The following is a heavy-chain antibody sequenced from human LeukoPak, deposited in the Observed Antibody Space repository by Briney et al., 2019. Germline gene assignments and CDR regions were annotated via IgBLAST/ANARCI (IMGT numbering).Heavy chain of an antibody. V-gene: IGHV3-48*03. CDR2: ISSSGSTI. D-gene: IGHD2-15*01. Sequence: GGSLRLSCAASGFIFRSYEMNWVRQAPGKGLEWVSYISSSGSTIYYADSVKGRFTLSRDNSKNTLYLQMKSLRAEDTAVYYCAKEGCSGGSCYSYYYYMDVWGKGTTVTVSS. CDR3: AKEGCSGGSCYSYYYYMDV. J-gene: IGHJ6*03. CDR1: GFIFRSYE.